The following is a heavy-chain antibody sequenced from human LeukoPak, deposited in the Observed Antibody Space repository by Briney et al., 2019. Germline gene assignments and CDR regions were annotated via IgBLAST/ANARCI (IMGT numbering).Heavy chain of an antibody. J-gene: IGHJ3*02. V-gene: IGHV4-59*01. CDR3: ARSYCGGGSCGAFDI. Sequence: SETLSLTCTVSGGSISSYYWSWIRQPPGKGLEWIGYIYYGGNTNYNPSLKSRVTISVDTSKNQFSLRLSSVTAADTAVYYCARSYCGGGSCGAFDIWGQGTMVTVSS. CDR1: GGSISSYY. CDR2: IYYGGNT. D-gene: IGHD2-15*01.